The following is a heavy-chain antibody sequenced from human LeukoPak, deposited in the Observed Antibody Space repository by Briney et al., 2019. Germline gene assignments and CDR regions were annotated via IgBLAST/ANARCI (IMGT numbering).Heavy chain of an antibody. CDR2: INPGGGST. D-gene: IGHD2-15*01. Sequence: GASVKVSCKASGYTFTSYYMHWVRQAPGQGLEWMGIINPGGGSTSYAQKFQGRVTMTRDTSTSTVYMELSSLRSEDTAVYYCARGRYCSGGSCYAFDYWGQGTLVTVSS. J-gene: IGHJ4*02. V-gene: IGHV1-46*01. CDR1: GYTFTSYY. CDR3: ARGRYCSGGSCYAFDY.